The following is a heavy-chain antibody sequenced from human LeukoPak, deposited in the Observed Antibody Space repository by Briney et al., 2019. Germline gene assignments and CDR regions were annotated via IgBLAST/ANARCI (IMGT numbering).Heavy chain of an antibody. Sequence: GSLRLSCAASGFTFSSDGMHWVRQAPAQGLEWVAVISYDGSNKYYADSVKGRFTISRDNSKNTLYLQMNSLRAEDTAVYYCAKGGNYYGSGSYFDYWGQGTLVTVSS. J-gene: IGHJ4*02. CDR1: GFTFSSDG. D-gene: IGHD3-10*01. CDR3: AKGGNYYGSGSYFDY. V-gene: IGHV3-30*18. CDR2: ISYDGSNK.